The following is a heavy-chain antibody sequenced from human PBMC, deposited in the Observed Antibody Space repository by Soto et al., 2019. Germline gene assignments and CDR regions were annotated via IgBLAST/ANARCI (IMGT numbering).Heavy chain of an antibody. J-gene: IGHJ4*02. CDR1: GGSISSGGYY. CDR2: IYYSGST. Sequence: QVQLQETGPGLVKPSQTLSLTCTVSGGSISSGGYYWSWIRQHPGKGLEWIGYIYYSGSTYYNPSLKSRVTISVDTSKNQFYLKLSSVTAADTAVYYCARDMSIAAAGHFDYWGQGTLVTVSS. CDR3: ARDMSIAAAGHFDY. D-gene: IGHD6-13*01. V-gene: IGHV4-31*03.